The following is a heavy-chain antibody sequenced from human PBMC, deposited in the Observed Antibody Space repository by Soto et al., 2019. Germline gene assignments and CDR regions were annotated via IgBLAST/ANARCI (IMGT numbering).Heavy chain of an antibody. CDR2: ISTSSSYI. CDR3: ARDRNWNYAGYAFDI. CDR1: GFTFSSYS. V-gene: IGHV3-21*01. D-gene: IGHD1-7*01. J-gene: IGHJ3*02. Sequence: GESLKISCAASGFTFSSYSMNWVRQAPGKGLEWVSSISTSSSYIYYADSVKGRFTISRDNAKNSLYLQMNSLRVEDTAVYYCARDRNWNYAGYAFDIWGQGTMVTVSS.